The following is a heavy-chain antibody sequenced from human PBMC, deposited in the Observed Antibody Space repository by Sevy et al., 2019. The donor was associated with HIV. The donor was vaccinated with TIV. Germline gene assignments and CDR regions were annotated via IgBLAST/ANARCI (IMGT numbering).Heavy chain of an antibody. CDR3: AHILRYFVSAHHLFDY. Sequence: SGPTLVKPTQTLTLTCTFSGFSLSTSGVGVGWIRQPPGKALEWLALIYWDDDKRYSPSLKSRLTITKDTSKNQVVLTMTNVDPVDTATYYCAHILRYFVSAHHLFDYWGQGTLVTVSS. CDR1: GFSLSTSGVG. J-gene: IGHJ4*02. CDR2: IYWDDDK. D-gene: IGHD3-9*01. V-gene: IGHV2-5*02.